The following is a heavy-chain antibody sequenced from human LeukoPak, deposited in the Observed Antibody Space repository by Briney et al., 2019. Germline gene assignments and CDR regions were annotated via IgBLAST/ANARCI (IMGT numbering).Heavy chain of an antibody. CDR3: ARAPPWAFDAFDI. V-gene: IGHV4-34*01. CDR2: INHSGST. J-gene: IGHJ3*02. D-gene: IGHD7-27*01. CDR1: GGSFSGYY. Sequence: SETLSLTCAVYGGSFSGYYWSWIRQPPGKGLEWIGEINHSGSTNYNPSLKSRVTISVDTSKNQFSLKLTSVTAADTAVYYCARAPPWAFDAFDIWGQGTMVTVSS.